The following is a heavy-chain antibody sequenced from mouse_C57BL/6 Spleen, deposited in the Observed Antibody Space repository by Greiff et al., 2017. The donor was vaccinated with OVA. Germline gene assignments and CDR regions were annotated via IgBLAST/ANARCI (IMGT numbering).Heavy chain of an antibody. CDR3: TRALITTVVLDV. V-gene: IGHV5-9-1*02. J-gene: IGHJ1*03. D-gene: IGHD1-1*01. CDR2: ISSGGDYI. CDR1: GFTFSSYA. Sequence: EVQRVESGEGLVKPGGSLKLSCAASGFTFSSYAMSWVRQTPEKRLEWVAYISSGGDYIYYADTVKGRFTISRDNARNTLYLQMSSLKSEDTAMYYCTRALITTVVLDVWGTGTTVTVSS.